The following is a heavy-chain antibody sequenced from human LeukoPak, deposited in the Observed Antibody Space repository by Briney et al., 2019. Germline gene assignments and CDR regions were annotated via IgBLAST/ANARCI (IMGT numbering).Heavy chain of an antibody. J-gene: IGHJ3*02. Sequence: PGGSLRLSCAASGFTFSSYSMNWVRQAPGKGLEWVSSISSSSSYIYYADSVKGRFTISRDNARNSLYLQMNCLRAEDTAVYYCASGYSSGWSLDAFDIWGQGTMVTVSS. V-gene: IGHV3-21*01. CDR2: ISSSSSYI. CDR1: GFTFSSYS. CDR3: ASGYSSGWSLDAFDI. D-gene: IGHD6-19*01.